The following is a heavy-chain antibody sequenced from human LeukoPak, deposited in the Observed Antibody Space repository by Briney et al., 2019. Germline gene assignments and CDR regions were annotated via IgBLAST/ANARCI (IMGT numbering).Heavy chain of an antibody. D-gene: IGHD3-10*01. J-gene: IGHJ5*02. CDR2: IYYSGST. CDR1: GGSISSSSYY. CDR3: ARVLDQVRDNWFDP. V-gene: IGHV4-39*07. Sequence: SETLSLTCTVSGGSISSSSYYWGWIRQPPGKGLEWIGSIYYSGSTYYNPSLKSRVTISVDTSKNQFSLKLSSVTAADTAVYYCARVLDQVRDNWFDPWGQGTLVTVSS.